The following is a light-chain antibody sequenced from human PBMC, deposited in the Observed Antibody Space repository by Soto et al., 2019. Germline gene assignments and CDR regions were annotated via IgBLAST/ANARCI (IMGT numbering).Light chain of an antibody. J-gene: IGKJ1*01. Sequence: DIQMTQSPSTLSGSVGDRVTITCRASQTISSWLAWYQQKPGKAPKLLIYKASTLKSGVPSRFSRSGSGTEITLTISSLPPNDFATYYCQHYNSYSEAFGQGTKVELK. CDR2: KAS. V-gene: IGKV1-5*03. CDR1: QTISSW. CDR3: QHYNSYSEA.